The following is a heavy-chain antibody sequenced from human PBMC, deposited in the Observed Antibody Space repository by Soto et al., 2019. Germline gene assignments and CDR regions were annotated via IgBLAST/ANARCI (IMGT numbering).Heavy chain of an antibody. CDR3: AQSKVPAAPGGY. D-gene: IGHD2-2*01. J-gene: IGHJ4*02. CDR2: INPSGGST. V-gene: IGHV1-46*01. CDR1: GYPFTSYY. Sequence: QVQLVQSGAEVKKPGASVKVSCKASGYPFTSYYMHWVRQAPGQGLEWMGIINPSGGSTSYAQKFPGRVTMTRDTSTSTVYMERSRLRSEDTAVYYCAQSKVPAAPGGYWGQGTLVTVSA.